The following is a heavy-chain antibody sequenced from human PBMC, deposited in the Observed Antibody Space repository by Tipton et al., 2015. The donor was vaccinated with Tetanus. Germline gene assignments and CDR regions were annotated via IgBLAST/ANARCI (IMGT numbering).Heavy chain of an antibody. CDR3: ALRRDDEISAWFHP. CDR1: GNSITNGGYY. D-gene: IGHD2-21*01. V-gene: IGHV4-30-4*01. Sequence: TLSLTCSVFGNSITNGGYYWNWIRQPPGKGLQWIGYMSYSGSTHIIPSLRGRVTISLTTSKNSFSLEMHSVTAADTAVYYCALRRDDEISAWFHPWGQGTLVAVSS. CDR2: MSYSGST. J-gene: IGHJ5*02.